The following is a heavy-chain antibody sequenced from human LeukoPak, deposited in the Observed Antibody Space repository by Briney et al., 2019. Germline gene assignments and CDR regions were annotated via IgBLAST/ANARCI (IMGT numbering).Heavy chain of an antibody. V-gene: IGHV1-2*02. CDR2: IHPGRGDT. CDR1: GYTFTDHY. CDR3: ARDRHWNQGNFDY. D-gene: IGHD1-1*01. J-gene: IGHJ4*02. Sequence: ASVKVSCKALGYTFTDHYFHWLRQAPGQGLEWMGWIHPGRGDTNYAQKFQGRVSLTRDTSISTAYMELSRLTSDDTAVYYCARDRHWNQGNFDYWGQGTPVTVSS.